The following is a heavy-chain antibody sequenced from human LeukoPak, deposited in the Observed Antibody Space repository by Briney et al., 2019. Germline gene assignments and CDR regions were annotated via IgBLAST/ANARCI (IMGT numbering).Heavy chain of an antibody. V-gene: IGHV3-33*06. D-gene: IGHD5-24*01. CDR3: VKDRGDGYKGFDY. J-gene: IGHJ4*02. CDR2: IWYDGTHK. CDR1: GFTFSSYG. Sequence: PGRSLRLSCAASGFTFSSYGMHWVRQAPGKGLEWVAVIWYDGTHKYYADSVKGRFTISRDNSKNTVYLQMNSLTAEDTTVYYCVKDRGDGYKGFDYWGQGTLVTVSS.